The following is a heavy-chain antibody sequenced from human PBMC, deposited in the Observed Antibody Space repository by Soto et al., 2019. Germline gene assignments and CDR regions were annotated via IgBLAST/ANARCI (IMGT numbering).Heavy chain of an antibody. J-gene: IGHJ5*02. V-gene: IGHV1-8*01. D-gene: IGHD2-15*01. Sequence: QVQLVQSGAEVKKPGASVKVSCKASGYTFTSYDINWVRQATGQGLEWMGWMNPNSGNTGYAQKXXEAGPRTRNTXXSXAXWELSSLRSEDTALSYCARGLHCSGGSCYSSGWFDPWGQGTLVPVSS. CDR2: MNPNSGNT. CDR3: ARGLHCSGGSCYSSGWFDP. CDR1: GYTFTSYD.